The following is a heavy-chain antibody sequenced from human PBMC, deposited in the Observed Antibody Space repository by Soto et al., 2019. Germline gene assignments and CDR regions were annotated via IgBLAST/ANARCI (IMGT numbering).Heavy chain of an antibody. CDR1: GFTFSDHY. D-gene: IGHD2-15*01. J-gene: IGHJ4*02. CDR3: ASSLRDSCSGGCLHYNFDY. CDR2: TSNKANSYNT. V-gene: IGHV3-72*01. Sequence: EVQLVESGGGLVQPGGSLRLSCAASGFTFSDHYMDWVRQAPGKGLEWVGRTSNKANSYNTEYAVSVKGRFTIARDASNDSLYLQMNSLKTEDAAVYYCASSLRDSCSGGCLHYNFDYWGQGTLVTVSS.